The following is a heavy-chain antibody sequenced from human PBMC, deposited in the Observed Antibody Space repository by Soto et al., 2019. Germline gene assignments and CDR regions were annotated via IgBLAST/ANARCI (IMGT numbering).Heavy chain of an antibody. CDR2: ITAFNGNT. J-gene: IGHJ4*02. Sequence: QVHLVHSGAEVEKPGASVKVSCKASGYTFTDYGISWVRQAPGHGLQWMGWITAFNGNTKYAQQFQGRVTMTTDTSTSTAYMELMSLESDDTAVYYCARISQSDFWSGYYYFFDYWSQGTLVTVSS. CDR1: GYTFTDYG. V-gene: IGHV1-18*01. D-gene: IGHD3-3*01. CDR3: ARISQSDFWSGYYYFFDY.